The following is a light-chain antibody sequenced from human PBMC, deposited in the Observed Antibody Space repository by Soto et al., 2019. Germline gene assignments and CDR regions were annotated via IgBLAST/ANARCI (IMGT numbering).Light chain of an antibody. Sequence: EVVLTQSPGTLSLYPGERATLSCRASQNIGTALAWYQQKPGQAPRLLIYTVSSRVTGIPDRFSGSGSGTDFTLTISRLEPEDFAVYYCQRFGSSFPFGGGTKVDIK. CDR3: QRFGSSFP. CDR2: TVS. J-gene: IGKJ4*01. CDR1: QNIGTA. V-gene: IGKV3-20*01.